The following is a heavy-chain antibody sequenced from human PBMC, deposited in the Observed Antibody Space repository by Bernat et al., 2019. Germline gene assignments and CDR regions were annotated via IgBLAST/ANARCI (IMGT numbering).Heavy chain of an antibody. CDR3: ATSLPLYDLFGMDV. J-gene: IGHJ6*02. CDR2: IYYSGST. Sequence: QLQLQESGPGLVKPSETLSLTCTVSGGSISSSSYYWGWIRQPPGKGLEWIGSIYYSGSTYYNPSLKSRVTISVDTSKNQFSLKLSSVTAADTAVYYCATSLPLYDLFGMDVWGQGTTVTVSS. V-gene: IGHV4-39*01. CDR1: GGSISSSSYY. D-gene: IGHD3-9*01.